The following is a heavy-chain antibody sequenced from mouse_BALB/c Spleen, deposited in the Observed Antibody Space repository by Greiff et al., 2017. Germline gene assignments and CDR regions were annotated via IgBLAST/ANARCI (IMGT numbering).Heavy chain of an antibody. J-gene: IGHJ4*01. Sequence: EVQLVESGPGLVKPSQSLSLTCTVTGYSITSDYAWNWIRQFPGNKLEWMGYISYSGSTSYNPSLKSRISITRDTSKNQFFLQLNSVTTEDTATYYCARWLGRNAMDYWGQGTSVTVSS. CDR3: ARWLGRNAMDY. V-gene: IGHV3-2*02. CDR1: GYSITSDYA. D-gene: IGHD4-1*01. CDR2: ISYSGST.